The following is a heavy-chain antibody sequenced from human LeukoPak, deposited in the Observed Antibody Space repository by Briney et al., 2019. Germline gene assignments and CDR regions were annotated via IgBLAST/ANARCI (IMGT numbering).Heavy chain of an antibody. J-gene: IGHJ4*02. CDR2: INAYNGNT. CDR3: ARDGGGSYLGGFDY. V-gene: IGHV1-18*01. Sequence: ASVKVSCKASGYTFSNYGISWVRQAPGQGLEWMGWINAYNGNTNYAQKFQGRVTMTTDTSTGTAYIDLRSLRSEDTAVYYCARDGGGSYLGGFDYWGQGTLVTVSS. CDR1: GYTFSNYG. D-gene: IGHD1-26*01.